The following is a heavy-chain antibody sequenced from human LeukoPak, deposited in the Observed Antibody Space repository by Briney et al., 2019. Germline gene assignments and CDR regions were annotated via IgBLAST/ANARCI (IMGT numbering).Heavy chain of an antibody. CDR2: VHSSGNT. J-gene: IGHJ4*02. CDR1: GGSISDSSFY. CDR3: ARCLATGGRVSFDY. V-gene: IGHV4-39*01. D-gene: IGHD6-13*01. Sequence: SETLSLTCTVSGGSISDSSFYWGWIRQSPGRGLEWIGSVHSSGNTNYAPSLNSRVTLFVDTSKNQFSLNLSSVTAADTAVYYCARCLATGGRVSFDYWGQGTLVTVSS.